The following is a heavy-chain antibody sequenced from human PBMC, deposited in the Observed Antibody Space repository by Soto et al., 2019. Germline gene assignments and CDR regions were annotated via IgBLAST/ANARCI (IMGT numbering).Heavy chain of an antibody. CDR3: ARGERGRYYVGAFDI. Sequence: SQTLSLTCAISGDSVSSISATWNWIRQSPSRGLEWLGRTYYRSKWNNDYALSVNSRISINPVTSKNQFSLQLNSVTPADTAVYFCARGERGRYYVGAFDIWGRGKMVTVSS. J-gene: IGHJ3*02. V-gene: IGHV6-1*01. D-gene: IGHD1-26*01. CDR1: GDSVSSISAT. CDR2: TYYRSKWNN.